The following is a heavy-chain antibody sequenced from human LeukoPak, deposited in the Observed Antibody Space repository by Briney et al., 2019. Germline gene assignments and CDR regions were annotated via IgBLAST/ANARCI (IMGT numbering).Heavy chain of an antibody. CDR2: IYHSGST. V-gene: IGHV4-30-2*01. CDR1: GGSISSGGYY. CDR3: ASMGYDTYYYDSSGYTFPDY. D-gene: IGHD3-22*01. Sequence: KASETLSLTCTVSGGSISSGGYYWSWIRQPPGKGLEWIGYIYHSGSTYYNPSLKSRVTISVDRSKNQFSLKLSSVTAADTAVYCCASMGYDTYYYDSSGYTFPDYWGQGTLVTVSS. J-gene: IGHJ4*02.